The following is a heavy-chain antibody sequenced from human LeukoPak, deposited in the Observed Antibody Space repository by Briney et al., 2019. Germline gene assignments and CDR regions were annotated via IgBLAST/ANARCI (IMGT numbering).Heavy chain of an antibody. Sequence: SETLSLTCAVNGGSFSGYYWNWIRQPPGKGLEWIGDITHTGSTNDNPSLAGRVTVSVDTSKNQFSLSLASVTAADTAVYYCARGSPAADDAFDIWGQGTLVTVSS. V-gene: IGHV4-34*01. D-gene: IGHD6-13*01. CDR1: GGSFSGYY. CDR2: ITHTGST. CDR3: ARGSPAADDAFDI. J-gene: IGHJ3*02.